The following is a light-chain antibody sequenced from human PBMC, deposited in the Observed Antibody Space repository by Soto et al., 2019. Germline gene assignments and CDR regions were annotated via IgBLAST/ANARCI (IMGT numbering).Light chain of an antibody. CDR3: QQYGRSWT. CDR1: QSVKSSY. Sequence: EIVLTQSPATLSLSPGERATLPCRASQSVKSSYLAWYQHKPGQAPRLLIYGASTRATGIADRFSGGGSGTDFTLTISRLEPEDFAVYHCQQYGRSWTFGQGTKVDIK. J-gene: IGKJ1*01. CDR2: GAS. V-gene: IGKV3-20*01.